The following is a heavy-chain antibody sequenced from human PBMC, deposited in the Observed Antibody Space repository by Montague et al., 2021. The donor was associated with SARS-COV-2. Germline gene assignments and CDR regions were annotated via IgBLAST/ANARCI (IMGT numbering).Heavy chain of an antibody. J-gene: IGHJ4*02. D-gene: IGHD3-16*01. CDR1: GLTFRSAA. CDR3: AKGLFGTSFPYFDS. CDR2: ISETGGST. Sequence: SLSLSCSASGLTFRSAAMTWVRQAPGQGLDWVSTISETGGSTYYSDSVKGRFSISRDNSNNTLYLDMNSLRADDTAVYYCAKGLFGTSFPYFDSWGQGTLVSVSS. V-gene: IGHV3-23*01.